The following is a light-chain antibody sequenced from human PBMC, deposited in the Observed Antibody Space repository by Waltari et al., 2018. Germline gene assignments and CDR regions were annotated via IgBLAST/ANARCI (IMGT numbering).Light chain of an antibody. V-gene: IGKV3-20*01. CDR1: QSVSRL. CDR2: DAS. CDR3: QKYGSLPAT. J-gene: IGKJ1*01. Sequence: EIVLTQSPGTLTWSPGERSTGSCRASQSVSRLLPWYQQKPGQAPCLLIYDASSRATGLPDRFSGSGSGTDFSLNISRLGPEDFAVYYCQKYGSLPATFGQGTKVEIK.